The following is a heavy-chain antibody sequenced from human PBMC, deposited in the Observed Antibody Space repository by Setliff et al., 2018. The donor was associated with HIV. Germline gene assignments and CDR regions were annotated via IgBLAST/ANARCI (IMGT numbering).Heavy chain of an antibody. CDR1: GYSISSGYY. J-gene: IGHJ3*02. CDR2: IYHGETN. Sequence: SETLSLTCAVSGYSISSGYYWGWLRQPPGKGLEWIGSIYHGETNYYNPSLRSRVIISEDPSKNQFSLTLTSVTAAATAVYYCVRDPPLTTYGPDHPFDIWGQGTMVTVSS. CDR3: VRDPPLTTYGPDHPFDI. V-gene: IGHV4-38-2*02. D-gene: IGHD3-10*01.